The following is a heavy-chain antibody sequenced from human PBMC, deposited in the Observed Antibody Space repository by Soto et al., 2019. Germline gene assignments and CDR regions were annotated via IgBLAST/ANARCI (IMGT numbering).Heavy chain of an antibody. Sequence: EALKISCRGSGYDFNTNWFGWERQSPGRVLEWVGIMYPGDSDTRLHPSLQGHVTLSADVAVSTAFLQWRTLKTSDSGMYFCARLPRDCNKTSCYHADHWGQGXSVTVHS. D-gene: IGHD3-22*01. CDR3: ARLPRDCNKTSCYHADH. CDR1: GYDFNTNW. V-gene: IGHV5-51*01. J-gene: IGHJ4*02. CDR2: MYPGDSDT.